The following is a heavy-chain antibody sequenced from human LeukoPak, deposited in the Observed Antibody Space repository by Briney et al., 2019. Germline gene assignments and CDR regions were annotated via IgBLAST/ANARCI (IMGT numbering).Heavy chain of an antibody. CDR3: ARYCSGGSCPHYYYGMDV. V-gene: IGHV3-30*04. D-gene: IGHD2-15*01. Sequence: GGSLRLSCAASGFTFSSYAMHWVRQAPGKGLEWVAVISYDGSNKYYADSVKGRFTISRDNSKNTLYLQMNSLRAEDTAVYYCARYCSGGSCPHYYYGMDVWGKGTTVTVFS. J-gene: IGHJ6*04. CDR2: ISYDGSNK. CDR1: GFTFSSYA.